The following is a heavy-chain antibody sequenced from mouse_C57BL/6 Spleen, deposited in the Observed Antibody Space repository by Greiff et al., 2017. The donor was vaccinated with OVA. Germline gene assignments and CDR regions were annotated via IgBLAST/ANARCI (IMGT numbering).Heavy chain of an antibody. V-gene: IGHV1-80*01. J-gene: IGHJ4*01. Sequence: VQLQESGAELVKPGASVKISCKASGYAFSSYWMNWVKQRPGKGLEWIGQICPGDGDTNYNGKFKGKATLTADKSSSTAYMQLSSLTSEDSAAYFCARWGTTVVARDYYAMDYWGQGTSVTVSS. CDR3: ARWGTTVVARDYYAMDY. D-gene: IGHD1-1*01. CDR2: ICPGDGDT. CDR1: GYAFSSYW.